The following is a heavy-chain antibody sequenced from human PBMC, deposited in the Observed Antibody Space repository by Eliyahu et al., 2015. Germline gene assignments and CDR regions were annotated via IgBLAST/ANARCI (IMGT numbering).Heavy chain of an antibody. CDR3: ARVSGEPGRFDY. CDR2: IIPILGIA. Sequence: QVQLVQSGAEVKKPGSSVKVSCKASGGTFSSYAISWVRQAPGQGLEWMGRIIPILGIANYAQKFQGRVTITADKSTSTAYMELSSLRSEDTAVYYCARVSGEPGRFDYWGQGTLVTVSS. D-gene: IGHD1-14*01. CDR1: GGTFSSYA. V-gene: IGHV1-69*04. J-gene: IGHJ4*02.